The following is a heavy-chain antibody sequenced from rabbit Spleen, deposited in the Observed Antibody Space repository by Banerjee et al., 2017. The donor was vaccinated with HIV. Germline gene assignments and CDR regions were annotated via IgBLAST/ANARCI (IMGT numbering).Heavy chain of an antibody. CDR1: GVSFSSNHY. D-gene: IGHD3-1*01. CDR3: AREGSITTFAFDL. J-gene: IGHJ6*01. Sequence: QSLEESGGDLVKPGASLTLTCTASGVSFSSNHYMCWVRQAPGKGLEWIACIEGGSSAFSYFASWAKGRFTISKTSSTTVTLQMTSLTVADTATYFCAREGSITTFAFDLWGPGTLVTVS. CDR2: IEGGSSAFS. V-gene: IGHV1S40*01.